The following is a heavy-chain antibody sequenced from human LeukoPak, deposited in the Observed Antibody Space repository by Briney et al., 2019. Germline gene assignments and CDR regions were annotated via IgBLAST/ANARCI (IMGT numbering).Heavy chain of an antibody. CDR1: GGSFSGYY. Sequence: SETLSLTCTVYGGSFSGYYWRWIRQPPGKGLEWIGEINHSGSTNYNPSLKSRVTISVDTSKNQFSLKLSSVTAADTAVYYCATAGGSSSRTFDYWGQGTLVTVSS. J-gene: IGHJ4*02. CDR3: ATAGGSSSRTFDY. CDR2: INHSGST. D-gene: IGHD6-6*01. V-gene: IGHV4-34*01.